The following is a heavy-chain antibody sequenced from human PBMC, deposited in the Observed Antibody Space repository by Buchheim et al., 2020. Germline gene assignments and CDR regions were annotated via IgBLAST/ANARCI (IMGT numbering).Heavy chain of an antibody. CDR1: GYTFTSYY. J-gene: IGHJ6*02. CDR3: ARFSISAAPSYGMDV. D-gene: IGHD6-13*01. V-gene: IGHV1-46*01. CDR2: INPSGGST. Sequence: QVQLVQSGAEVKKPGASVKVSCKASGYTFTSYYMHWVRQAPGQGLEWMGIINPSGGSTSYAQKFQGRVTMTRDKSTSTVYLELSSLRSEDTAVYYCARFSISAAPSYGMDVWGQGTT.